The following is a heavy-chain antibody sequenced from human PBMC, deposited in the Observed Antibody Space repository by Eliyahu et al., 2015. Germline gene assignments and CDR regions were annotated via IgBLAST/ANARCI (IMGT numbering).Heavy chain of an antibody. J-gene: IGHJ4*02. V-gene: IGHV3-21*01. D-gene: IGHD6-19*01. CDR3: ARDRSNGGQWDFDC. Sequence: SLRGRFTISRDNAKNSLYLQMSSLRAEDTAVYYCARDRSNGGQWDFDCWGQGTLVAVSS.